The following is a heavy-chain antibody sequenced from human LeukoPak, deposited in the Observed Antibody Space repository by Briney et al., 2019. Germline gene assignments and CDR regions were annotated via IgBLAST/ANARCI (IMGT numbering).Heavy chain of an antibody. CDR3: ATGAGCGY. CDR1: GFTFSSYW. J-gene: IGHJ4*02. V-gene: IGHV3-7*03. Sequence: PGGSLRLSCAASGFTFSSYWMTWVRQAPGKGLEGVANIKQDGSERNYVDSVKGRLTISRDNAKNSLYLQMNTLRDEDTAVYYCATGAGCGYWGQGTLVTVSS. CDR2: IKQDGSER. D-gene: IGHD6-19*01.